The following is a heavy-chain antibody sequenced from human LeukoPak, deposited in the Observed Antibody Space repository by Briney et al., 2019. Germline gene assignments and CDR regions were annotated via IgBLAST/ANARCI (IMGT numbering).Heavy chain of an antibody. CDR3: ARVRRLIGYCSSTSCYAPYYYYYMDV. CDR2: IYNTDNT. V-gene: IGHV4-59*01. Sequence: SETLSLTCTVSGGFFSSFYWSWIRQPPGKGLEWIAYIYNTDNTKYNPSLKSRATISVDTSKNQFSLKLSSVTAADTAVYYCARVRRLIGYCSSTSCYAPYYYYYMDVWGKGTTVTVSS. J-gene: IGHJ6*03. CDR1: GGFFSSFY. D-gene: IGHD2-2*01.